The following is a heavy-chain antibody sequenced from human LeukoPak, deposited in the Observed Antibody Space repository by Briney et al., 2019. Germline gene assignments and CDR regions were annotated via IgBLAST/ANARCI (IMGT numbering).Heavy chain of an antibody. CDR2: ITGSGSST. D-gene: IGHD2-21*02. V-gene: IGHV3-23*01. CDR1: GFTLSSYE. CDR3: AKDYSIVVVTAIADY. Sequence: GGSLRLSCAASGFTLSSYEMNWVRQAPGKGLEWVSGITGSGSSTYYADSVRGRFTISRDDSKNTLYLQMNSLRAEDTAVYYCAKDYSIVVVTAIADYWGQGTLVTVSS. J-gene: IGHJ4*02.